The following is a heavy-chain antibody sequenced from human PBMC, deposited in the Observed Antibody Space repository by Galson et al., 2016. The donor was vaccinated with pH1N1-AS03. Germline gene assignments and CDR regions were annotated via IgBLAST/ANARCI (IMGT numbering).Heavy chain of an antibody. V-gene: IGHV3-48*01. CDR2: IGSSGRTI. J-gene: IGHJ4*02. CDR1: VSLSGYS. Sequence: SLRLSCAASVSLSGYSVNWVRQAPGKGLEWVAYIGSSGRTISYADSVKGRFTASRDSGKNSVELQMNSLGAEDTAVYYCARDSPTTLIGGEVWGQGTLVTVSS. CDR3: ARDSPTTLIGGEV. D-gene: IGHD2-21*01.